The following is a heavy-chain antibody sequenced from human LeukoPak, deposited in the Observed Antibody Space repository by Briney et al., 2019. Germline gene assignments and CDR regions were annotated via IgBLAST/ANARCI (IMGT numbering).Heavy chain of an antibody. V-gene: IGHV3-21*01. Sequence: PGGSLRLSCAASGFTFSSLWMSWVRQAPGKGLEWVSSISSSSSYIYYADSVKGRFTISRDNAENSLYLQMNSLRAEDTAVYYCAKLLELSRIADYWGQGTLVTVSS. D-gene: IGHD1-7*01. CDR1: GFTFSSLW. CDR2: ISSSSSYI. CDR3: AKLLELSRIADY. J-gene: IGHJ4*02.